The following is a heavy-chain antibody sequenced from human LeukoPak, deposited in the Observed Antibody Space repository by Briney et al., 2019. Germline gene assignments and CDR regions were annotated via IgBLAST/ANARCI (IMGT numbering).Heavy chain of an antibody. Sequence: SETLSLTCAVYGGSFSGYYWSWIRQPPGKGLEWIGEINHSGSTNYNPSPKSRATISVDTSKHQFSLKLSSVTAADTAVYYCARVRRYPLLYWFDPWGQGTLVTVSS. CDR3: ARVRRYPLLYWFDP. CDR2: INHSGST. D-gene: IGHD2-2*01. J-gene: IGHJ5*02. V-gene: IGHV4-34*01. CDR1: GGSFSGYY.